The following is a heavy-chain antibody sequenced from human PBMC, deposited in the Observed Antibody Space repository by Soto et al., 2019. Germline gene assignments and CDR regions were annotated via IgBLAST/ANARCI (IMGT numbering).Heavy chain of an antibody. D-gene: IGHD2-2*01. CDR1: GYSFTSYW. Sequence: PGESLKISCKGSGYSFTSYWIGWVRQMPGKGLEWMGIIYPGDSDTRYSPSFQGQVTMSADKSISTAYLQWSSLKASDSAMYYCARLGGYSCTNTICPKRLYYYHGMDVWGQGTTVTVSS. J-gene: IGHJ6*02. CDR2: IYPGDSDT. CDR3: ARLGGYSCTNTICPKRLYYYHGMDV. V-gene: IGHV5-51*01.